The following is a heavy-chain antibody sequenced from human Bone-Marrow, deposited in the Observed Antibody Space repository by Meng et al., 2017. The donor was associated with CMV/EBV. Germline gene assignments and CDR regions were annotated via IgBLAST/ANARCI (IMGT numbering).Heavy chain of an antibody. D-gene: IGHD3-10*01. J-gene: IGHJ5*01. V-gene: IGHV1-2*02. Sequence: ASVKVSCKASGYTFTAFYIYCMRQAPGQGLEWMGWFNPNSGATSFAQKFQGRVAMTSDTSFSTAYMELNSLTNDDTAVYYCARVGSVLTRRNWFDPWGQGTLVTVSS. CDR3: ARVGSVLTRRNWFDP. CDR1: GYTFTAFY. CDR2: FNPNSGAT.